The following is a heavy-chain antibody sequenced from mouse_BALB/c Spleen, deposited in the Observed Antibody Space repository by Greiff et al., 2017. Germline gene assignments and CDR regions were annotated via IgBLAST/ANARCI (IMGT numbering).Heavy chain of an antibody. Sequence: VQLQQSGAELAKPGASVKMSCKASGYTFTSYWMHWVKQRPGQGLEWIRYINPSTGYTEYNQKFKDKATLTADKSSSTAYMQLSSLTSEDSAVYYCASWLLREGAMDYWGQGTPVTVSS. J-gene: IGHJ4*01. D-gene: IGHD2-3*01. CDR3: ASWLLREGAMDY. CDR2: INPSTGYT. V-gene: IGHV1-7*01. CDR1: GYTFTSYW.